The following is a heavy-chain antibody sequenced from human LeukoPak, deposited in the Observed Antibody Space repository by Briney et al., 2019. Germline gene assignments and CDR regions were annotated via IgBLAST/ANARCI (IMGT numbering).Heavy chain of an antibody. CDR2: IYASGST. CDR1: GGSISSGSYY. V-gene: IGHV4-61*02. Sequence: SETLSLACTVSGGSISSGSYYWSWIRQPAGRGLEWIGRIYASGSTNYNPSLKSRVTISVDTSQNQCSLTLRSVTAADSAAVYCASSGSVDTAMVGYWAKGPLVTVS. J-gene: IGHJ4*02. CDR3: ASSGSVDTAMVGY. D-gene: IGHD5-18*01.